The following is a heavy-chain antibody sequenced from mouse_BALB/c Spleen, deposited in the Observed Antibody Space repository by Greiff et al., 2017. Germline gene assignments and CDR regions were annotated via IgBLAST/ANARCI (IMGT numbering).Heavy chain of an antibody. D-gene: IGHD1-1*02. CDR1: GFTFSSYA. CDR2: ISSGGST. V-gene: IGHV5-6-5*01. Sequence: EVKLMESGGGLVKPGGSLKLSCAASGFTFSSYAMSWVRQTPEKRLEWVASISSGGSTYYPDSVKGRFTISRDNARNILYLQMSSLRSEDTAMYYCARGEVLWSRAMDYWGQGTSVTVSS. J-gene: IGHJ4*01. CDR3: ARGEVLWSRAMDY.